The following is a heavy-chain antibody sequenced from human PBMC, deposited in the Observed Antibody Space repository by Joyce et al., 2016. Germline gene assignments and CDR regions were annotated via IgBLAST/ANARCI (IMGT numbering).Heavy chain of an antibody. CDR1: GIRIMRSC. CDR3: ARVANVASAGYDY. V-gene: IGHV3-53*01. J-gene: IGHJ4*02. D-gene: IGHD6-13*01. CDR2: IFGDGRT. Sequence: VELVESGGGFFQPGGSLRLSCSASGIRIMRSCMAWVRQAPGKGLEWVAIIFGDGRTYFGDSLKGRCSISRDKSKNTFSLQMKSLTVGDTGFYYCARVANVASAGYDYWGPGTLVTVSS.